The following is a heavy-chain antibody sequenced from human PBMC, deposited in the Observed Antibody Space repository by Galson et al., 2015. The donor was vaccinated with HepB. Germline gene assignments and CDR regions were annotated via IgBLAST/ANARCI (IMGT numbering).Heavy chain of an antibody. J-gene: IGHJ4*02. CDR1: GFIFRKYG. D-gene: IGHD4-17*01. Sequence: SLRLSCAVSGFIFRKYGMHWVRQAPGKGLEWVALIRYDGVNKYYADSVKGRFTISRDNAKNSLFLQINGLRAEDTAVYYCARVADADYGDHTHFDSWGQGTLVTVSS. V-gene: IGHV3-33*01. CDR3: ARVADADYGDHTHFDS. CDR2: IRYDGVNK.